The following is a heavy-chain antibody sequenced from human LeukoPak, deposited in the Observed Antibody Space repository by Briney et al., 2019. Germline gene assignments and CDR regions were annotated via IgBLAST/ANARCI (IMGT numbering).Heavy chain of an antibody. D-gene: IGHD6-19*01. CDR1: GFTFSSYS. Sequence: GGSLRLSCAASGFTFSSYSMNWVRQAPGKGLEWVSSISSSSSYIYYADSVKGRFTISRDNAKNTLYLQMNSLRAEDTAVYYCASPHRIAVYGMDVWGQGTTVTVSS. V-gene: IGHV3-21*01. J-gene: IGHJ6*02. CDR2: ISSSSSYI. CDR3: ASPHRIAVYGMDV.